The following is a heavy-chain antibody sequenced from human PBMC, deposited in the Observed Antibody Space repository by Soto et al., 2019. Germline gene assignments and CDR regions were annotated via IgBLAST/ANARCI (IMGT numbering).Heavy chain of an antibody. V-gene: IGHV1-69*06. CDR3: ASKAYYDFWSGYFN. Sequence: SVKVSCKASGYTFTTFGISWVRQAPGQGLEWMGGIIPIFGTANYAQKLQGRVTITADKSTSTAYMELSSLRSEDTAVYYCASKAYYDFWSGYFNWGQGTLVTVSS. CDR2: IIPIFGTA. CDR1: GYTFTTFG. J-gene: IGHJ4*02. D-gene: IGHD3-3*01.